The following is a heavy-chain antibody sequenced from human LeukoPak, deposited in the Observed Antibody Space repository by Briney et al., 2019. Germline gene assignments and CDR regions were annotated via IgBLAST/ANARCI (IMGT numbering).Heavy chain of an antibody. CDR2: ISAYNGNT. Sequence: AALKVSCKASGYTFTSYGISWVRQAPGQGLEWMGWISAYNGNTNYAQKLQGRVTMTTDTSTSTAYMELRSLRSDDTAVYYCARDLGSSPLYYYYYYGMDVWGQGTTVTVSS. J-gene: IGHJ6*02. CDR1: GYTFTSYG. D-gene: IGHD6-6*01. V-gene: IGHV1-18*01. CDR3: ARDLGSSPLYYYYYYGMDV.